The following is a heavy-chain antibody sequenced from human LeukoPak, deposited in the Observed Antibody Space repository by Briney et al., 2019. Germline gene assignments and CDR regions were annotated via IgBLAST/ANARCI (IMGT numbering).Heavy chain of an antibody. D-gene: IGHD3-22*01. CDR2: ISNSGNTI. Sequence: GGSLRLSCAASGFTFSDYYMSWIRQAPGKGLEWVSYISNSGNTIYYADSVKGRFTISRDNAKNSLYLQMNSLRAEDTAVYYCARVTGYYDSSGYYLTTSDAFDIWGQGTMVTVSS. CDR1: GFTFSDYY. V-gene: IGHV3-11*04. CDR3: ARVTGYYDSSGYYLTTSDAFDI. J-gene: IGHJ3*02.